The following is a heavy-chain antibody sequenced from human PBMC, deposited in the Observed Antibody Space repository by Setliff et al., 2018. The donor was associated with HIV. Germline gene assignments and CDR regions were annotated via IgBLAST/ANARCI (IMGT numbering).Heavy chain of an antibody. CDR3: ARVADRYYYGSGSQYSFDY. J-gene: IGHJ4*02. CDR2: IIPIFGTA. D-gene: IGHD3-10*01. CDR1: GGTFSSYA. V-gene: IGHV1-69*05. Sequence: SVKVSCKASGGTFSSYAISWVRQAPGQGLEWMGGIIPIFGTANYAQKFQGRVTITTDESTSTAYMELSSLRSEDTAVYYCARVADRYYYGSGSQYSFDYWGRGILVTVSS.